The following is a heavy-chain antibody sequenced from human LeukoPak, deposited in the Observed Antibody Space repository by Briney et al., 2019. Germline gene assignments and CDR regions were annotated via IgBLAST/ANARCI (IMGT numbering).Heavy chain of an antibody. CDR1: GGSISSYY. V-gene: IGHV4-4*07. CDR2: IYTSGST. J-gene: IGHJ6*03. D-gene: IGHD1-7*01. CDR3: ARDLAGTTDYYYYYYMDV. Sequence: PSETLSLTCTVSGGSISSYYWSWIRQPAGKGLERIGRIYTSGSTNYNPSLKSRVTMSVDTSKNRFSLKLSSVTAADTAVYYCARDLAGTTDYYYYYYMDVWGKGTTVTVSS.